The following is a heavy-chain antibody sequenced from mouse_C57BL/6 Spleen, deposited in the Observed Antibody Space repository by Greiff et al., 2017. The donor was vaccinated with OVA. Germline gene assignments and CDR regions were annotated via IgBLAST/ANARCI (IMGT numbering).Heavy chain of an antibody. D-gene: IGHD2-2*01. J-gene: IGHJ4*01. CDR2: IDPSDSET. CDR1: GYTFTSYW. Sequence: QVQLQQSGAELVRPGSSVKLSCKASGYTFTSYWMHWVKQRPIQGLEWIGNIDPSDSETHYNQKFKDKATLTVDKSSSTAYMQLSSLTSEDSAVYYCARRYGYDSYYAMDYWGQGTSVTVSS. V-gene: IGHV1-52*01. CDR3: ARRYGYDSYYAMDY.